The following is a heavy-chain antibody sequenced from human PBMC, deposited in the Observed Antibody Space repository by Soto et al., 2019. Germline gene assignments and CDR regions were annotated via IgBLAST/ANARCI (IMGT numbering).Heavy chain of an antibody. J-gene: IGHJ6*02. CDR1: GFTFSSYE. CDR2: ISSSGSTI. D-gene: IGHD6-13*01. CDR3: ARVRSAAGDYYYYGMDV. Sequence: GGSLRLSCAASGFTFSSYEMNWVRQAPGKGLEWVSYISSSGSTIYYADSVKGRFTISRDNAKNSLYLQMNSLRAEDTAVYYCARVRSAAGDYYYYGMDVWGQGTTVTVSS. V-gene: IGHV3-48*03.